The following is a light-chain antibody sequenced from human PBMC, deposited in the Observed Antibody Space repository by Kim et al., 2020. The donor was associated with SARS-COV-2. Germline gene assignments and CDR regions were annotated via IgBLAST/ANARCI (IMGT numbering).Light chain of an antibody. V-gene: IGKV3-15*01. CDR2: DAS. CDR3: QQYNNWPPFT. Sequence: VMTQSPATLSVSPGERATLSCRASQSVSSNLAWYQQKPGQAPSLLIYDASTRATGVPARFSGSGSGTEFTLIISSLQSEDFAVYYCQQYNNWPPFTFGPGTRLEIK. CDR1: QSVSSN. J-gene: IGKJ5*01.